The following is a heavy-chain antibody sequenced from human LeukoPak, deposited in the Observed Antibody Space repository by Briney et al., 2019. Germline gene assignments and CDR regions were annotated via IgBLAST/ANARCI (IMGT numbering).Heavy chain of an antibody. V-gene: IGHV1-69*13. CDR3: ASTITIFGVVMGDAFDI. D-gene: IGHD3-3*01. J-gene: IGHJ3*02. Sequence: ASVKVSCKASGGTFSSYAISWARQAPGQGLEWMGGIIPIFGTANYAQKFQGRVTITADESTSTAYMELSSLRSEDTAVYYCASTITIFGVVMGDAFDIWGQGTMVTVSS. CDR2: IIPIFGTA. CDR1: GGTFSSYA.